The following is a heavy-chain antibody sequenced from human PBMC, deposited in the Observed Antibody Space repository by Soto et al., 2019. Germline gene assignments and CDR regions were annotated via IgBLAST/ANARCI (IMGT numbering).Heavy chain of an antibody. V-gene: IGHV4-59*01. CDR2: IYYSGST. CDR1: GGSISSYY. Sequence: PSETLSLTCTVSGGSISSYYWSWIRQPPGKGLEWIGYIYYSGSTNYNPSLKSRVTISVDTSKNQFSLKLSSVTAADTAVYYCASGSRGGYSYGTGYYYYMDVWGKGTTVTVSS. CDR3: ASGSRGGYSYGTGYYYYMDV. J-gene: IGHJ6*03. D-gene: IGHD5-18*01.